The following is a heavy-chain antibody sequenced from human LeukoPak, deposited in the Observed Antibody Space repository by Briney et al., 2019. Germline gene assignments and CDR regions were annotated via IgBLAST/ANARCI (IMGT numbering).Heavy chain of an antibody. CDR2: INHGGTP. CDR1: GGPFSGFY. J-gene: IGHJ4*02. D-gene: IGHD3-16*01. CDR3: ARGGGPPAYYFDF. V-gene: IGHV4-34*01. Sequence: SETLSLTCAVYGGPFSGFYWSWIRQPPGKGLERIGEINHGGTPNYNTSLKSRVTISVDTSKNQSSLRLTSLTAADTAVYYCARGGGPPAYYFDFWGQGIQVTVCS.